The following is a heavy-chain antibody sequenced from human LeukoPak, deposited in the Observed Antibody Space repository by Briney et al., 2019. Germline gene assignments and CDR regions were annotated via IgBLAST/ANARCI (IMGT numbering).Heavy chain of an antibody. CDR2: VYYSGST. CDR1: GGSISSYY. D-gene: IGHD1-26*01. J-gene: IGHJ4*02. Sequence: SETLSLTCTVSGGSISSYYWSWIRQPPRKGLEWIGYVYYSGSTNYNPSLKSRVTKSVDTSKNQFSLKLTSVTAADTAVYYCARGDSGSFSQFDCWGQGTLVTVSS. CDR3: ARGDSGSFSQFDC. V-gene: IGHV4-59*01.